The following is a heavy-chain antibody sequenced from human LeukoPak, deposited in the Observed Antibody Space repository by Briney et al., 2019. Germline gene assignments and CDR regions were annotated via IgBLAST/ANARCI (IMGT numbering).Heavy chain of an antibody. V-gene: IGHV1-2*02. Sequence: ASVKVSCKASGYTFTGYYMHWVRQAPGQGLEWMGWINPNSGGTNYAQKFQGRVTMTTDTSTSTAYMELRSLRSDDTAVYYCARGLSSGWSPRVDYWGQGTLVTVSS. J-gene: IGHJ4*02. CDR2: INPNSGGT. CDR1: GYTFTGYY. CDR3: ARGLSSGWSPRVDY. D-gene: IGHD6-19*01.